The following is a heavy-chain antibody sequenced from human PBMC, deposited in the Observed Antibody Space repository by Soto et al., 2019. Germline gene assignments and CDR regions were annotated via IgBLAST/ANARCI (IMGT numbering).Heavy chain of an antibody. CDR2: IYHSGST. CDR3: ARMMGATLVDF. D-gene: IGHD1-26*01. V-gene: IGHV4-4*02. CDR1: GASISSTTNW. J-gene: IGHJ4*02. Sequence: QVHLQESGPGLVRPSGTLSLTCAVSGASISSTTNWWSWVRQPPGKGLEWIGEIYHSGSTNYNPSLKSXXTXSXVKSTNHFSLELTSVTAADTAVYYCARMMGATLVDFWGQGTLVIVSS.